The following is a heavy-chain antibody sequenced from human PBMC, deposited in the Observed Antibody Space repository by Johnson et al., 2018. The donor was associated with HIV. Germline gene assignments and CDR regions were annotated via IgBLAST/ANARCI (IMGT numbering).Heavy chain of an antibody. CDR3: ARDVIKVIAARDDAFDI. J-gene: IGHJ3*02. CDR2: ITGSGGNT. V-gene: IGHV3-23*04. Sequence: VQLVESGGGLVQPGGSLRLSCAASGFTFTSYAMSWVRQAPGKGLEWVSLITGSGGNTYNADSVKGRFTISRDNAKNSLYLQMNSLRAEDTAVYYCARDVIKVIAARDDAFDIWGQGTMVTVSS. D-gene: IGHD6-6*01. CDR1: GFTFTSYA.